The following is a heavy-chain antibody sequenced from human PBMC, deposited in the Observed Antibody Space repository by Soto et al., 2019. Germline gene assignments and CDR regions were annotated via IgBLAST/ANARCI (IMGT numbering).Heavy chain of an antibody. V-gene: IGHV3-23*01. J-gene: IGHJ4*02. CDR3: AKRREGGYYIFDY. Sequence: LRLSCAASGFTFSSFAMSWVRQAPGKGLEWVSSISGSGESTYYADSVKGRLSISRDNSKNTLYLQMNSLRAEDTAVYYCAKRREGGYYIFDYWGQGTPVTVSS. D-gene: IGHD3-10*01. CDR1: GFTFSSFA. CDR2: ISGSGEST.